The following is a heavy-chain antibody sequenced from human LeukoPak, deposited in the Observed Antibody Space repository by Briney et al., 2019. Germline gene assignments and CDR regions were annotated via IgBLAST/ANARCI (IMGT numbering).Heavy chain of an antibody. J-gene: IGHJ4*02. CDR3: ARGRGVTMVRGVIIRSPIFDY. V-gene: IGHV4-34*01. CDR2: MNHIGST. D-gene: IGHD3-10*01. CDR1: GGSFSGYY. Sequence: SETLSLTCAVYGGSFSGYYWSWIRQPPGKGLEWIGEMNHIGSTNYNPSLKSRVTISVDTSKNQFSLKLSSVTAADTAVYYCARGRGVTMVRGVIIRSPIFDYWGQGTLVTVSS.